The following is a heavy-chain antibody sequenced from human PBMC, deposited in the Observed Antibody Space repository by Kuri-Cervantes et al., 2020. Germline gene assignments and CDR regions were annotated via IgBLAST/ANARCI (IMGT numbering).Heavy chain of an antibody. CDR2: IYNIGST. J-gene: IGHJ5*02. D-gene: IGHD6-19*01. CDR1: GDSINSYY. V-gene: IGHV4-59*12. Sequence: SETLSLTCTVSGDSINSYYWSWIRQPPGKGLEWIGNIYNIGSTYYNSSLKSRVTISIDTSKNEFSLKLSSVTAADTAIYYCARSIVVTEGVGDWFDPWGQGTLVTVSS. CDR3: ARSIVVTEGVGDWFDP.